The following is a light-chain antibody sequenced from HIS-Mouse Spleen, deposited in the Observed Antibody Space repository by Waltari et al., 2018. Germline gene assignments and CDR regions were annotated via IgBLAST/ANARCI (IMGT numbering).Light chain of an antibody. CDR3: QQRSNWLT. V-gene: IGKV3-11*01. CDR2: DAS. CDR1: QSVSSY. J-gene: IGKJ4*01. Sequence: EIVLTQSPATLSLSPGERATLSCRASQSVSSYLAWYQRKPGQAPRRLIYDASNRATGIPARFSGSGSGTDFTLTISSLEPEDFAVYYCQQRSNWLTFGGGTKVEIK.